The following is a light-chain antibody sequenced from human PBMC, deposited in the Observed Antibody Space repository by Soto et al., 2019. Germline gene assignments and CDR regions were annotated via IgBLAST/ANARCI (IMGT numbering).Light chain of an antibody. CDR2: DVS. Sequence: QSVLTQPRSVSGSPGQSVTISCTGTSSDVGGYNYVSWYQQHPGKAPKLMIYDVSKRPSGVPDRFSGSKSGNTASLTISGIQAEDEADYYCCSYAGSYTYVFGSGTKVTV. V-gene: IGLV2-11*01. J-gene: IGLJ1*01. CDR1: SSDVGGYNY. CDR3: CSYAGSYTYV.